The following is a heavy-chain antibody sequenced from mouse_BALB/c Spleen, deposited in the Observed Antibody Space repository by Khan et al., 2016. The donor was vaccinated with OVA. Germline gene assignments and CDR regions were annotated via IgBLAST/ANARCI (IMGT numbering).Heavy chain of an antibody. D-gene: IGHD2-1*01. CDR1: GYTFTNYG. CDR2: INTYTGEP. CDR3: ARRLYFSYVMVY. Sequence: QIQLVQSGPELKKPGETVKISCKASGYTFTNYGMNWVKQAPGKGLKWMGWINTYTGEPTYADDFKGRFAFSLETSASTAYLQINNLKNEDKATYYCARRLYFSYVMVYWGQGTSVTVSS. J-gene: IGHJ4*01. V-gene: IGHV9-1*02.